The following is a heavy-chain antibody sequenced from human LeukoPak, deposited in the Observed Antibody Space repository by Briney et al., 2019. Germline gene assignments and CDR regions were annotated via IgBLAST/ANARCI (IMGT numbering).Heavy chain of an antibody. CDR3: ARGVRSIDY. J-gene: IGHJ4*02. V-gene: IGHV4-34*01. CDR2: INHSGST. Sequence: SETLSLTCAVYGGSFSVYYWSWIRQPPGKGLEWIGEINHSGSTNYNPSLKSRVTISVDTSKNQFSLKLSSVTAADTAVYYCARGVRSIDYWGQGTLVTVSS. CDR1: GGSFSVYY. D-gene: IGHD3-10*01.